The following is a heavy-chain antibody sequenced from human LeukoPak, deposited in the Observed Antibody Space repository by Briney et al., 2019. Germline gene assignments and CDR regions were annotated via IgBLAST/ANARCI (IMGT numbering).Heavy chain of an antibody. CDR2: INHSGST. CDR1: GGSFSGYY. V-gene: IGHV4-34*01. Sequence: PSETLSLTCAVYGGSFSGYYWTWIRQPPGKGLEWIGEINHSGSTTYKPSLKSRVTISVDTSKNQFSLKLSSVTAADTAVYYCARGDERSRIAAAGTYGMDVWGQGTTVTVSS. D-gene: IGHD6-13*01. J-gene: IGHJ6*02. CDR3: ARGDERSRIAAAGTYGMDV.